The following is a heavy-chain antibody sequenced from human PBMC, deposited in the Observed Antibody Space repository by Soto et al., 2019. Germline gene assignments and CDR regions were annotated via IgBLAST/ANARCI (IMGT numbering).Heavy chain of an antibody. V-gene: IGHV4-34*01. Sequence: QVQLQQWGAGLLKPSETLSLTCAVYGGSFRGYYWSWIRQPPGKGLEWIGEINHSGSTNSNPSLKRRVTMSVDTFKNQFSMQLSSVAAADTAVYYCARGRGWYGWEGPHQDYWGQGTLVTVSS. J-gene: IGHJ4*02. CDR3: ARGRGWYGWEGPHQDY. CDR1: GGSFRGYY. CDR2: INHSGST. D-gene: IGHD6-19*01.